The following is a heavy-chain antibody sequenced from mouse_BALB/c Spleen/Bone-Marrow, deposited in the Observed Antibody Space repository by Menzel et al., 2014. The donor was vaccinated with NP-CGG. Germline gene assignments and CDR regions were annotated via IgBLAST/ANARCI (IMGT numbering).Heavy chain of an antibody. D-gene: IGHD2-14*01. CDR3: NRYDWYFDV. Sequence: VTLKECGAELVRSGASVKLSCTASGFNIKDYYMHWVKQRPEQGLEWIGWIDPENGDTEYAPKFQGKATMTADTSSNTAYLQLSSLTSEDTAVYYCNRYDWYFDVWGAGTTVTVSS. CDR2: IDPENGDT. CDR1: GFNIKDYY. J-gene: IGHJ1*01. V-gene: IGHV14-4*02.